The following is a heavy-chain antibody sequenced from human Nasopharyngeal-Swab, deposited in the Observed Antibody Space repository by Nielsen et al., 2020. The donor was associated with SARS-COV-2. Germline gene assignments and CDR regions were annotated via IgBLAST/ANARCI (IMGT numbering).Heavy chain of an antibody. V-gene: IGHV4-4*02. CDR2: IYHSGST. D-gene: IGHD2-2*01. CDR3: ARGPAAMADY. J-gene: IGHJ4*02. Sequence: WIRQPPGKGLEWIGEIYHSGSTNYNPSLKSRVTISADKSKNQFSLKQSSVTAADTAVYYCARGPAAMADYWGQGTLVTVSS.